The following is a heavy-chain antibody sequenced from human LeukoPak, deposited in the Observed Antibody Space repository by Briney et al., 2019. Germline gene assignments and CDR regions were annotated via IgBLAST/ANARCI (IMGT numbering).Heavy chain of an antibody. CDR3: ARERYYDSSGYYGEDY. CDR1: GFTFDDYG. V-gene: IGHV3-20*04. CDR2: INWNDGST. D-gene: IGHD3-22*01. Sequence: PGGSLRLSCAASGFTFDDYGMSWVRQAPGKGLEWVSGINWNDGSTGYADSVKGRFIISRDNANNSLYLQMNSLRAEDTALYYCARERYYDSSGYYGEDYWGQGTLVTVSS. J-gene: IGHJ4*02.